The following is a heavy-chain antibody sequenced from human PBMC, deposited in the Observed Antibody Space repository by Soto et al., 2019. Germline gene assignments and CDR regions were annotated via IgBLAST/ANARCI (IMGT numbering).Heavy chain of an antibody. V-gene: IGHV3-30*03. CDR2: ISYDGSNK. Sequence: GGSLRLSCAASGFTFSSYGMHWVRQAPGKGLEWVAVISYDGSNKYYADSAKGRFTISRDNSKNTLYLQMNSLRAEDTAVYYCARGLGGMDVWGQGTTVTVSS. CDR1: GFTFSSYG. D-gene: IGHD3-16*01. CDR3: ARGLGGMDV. J-gene: IGHJ6*02.